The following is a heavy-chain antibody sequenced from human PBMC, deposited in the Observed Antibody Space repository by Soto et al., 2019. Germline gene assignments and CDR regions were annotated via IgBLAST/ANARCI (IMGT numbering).Heavy chain of an antibody. J-gene: IGHJ6*02. D-gene: IGHD2-8*01. Sequence: QVQLVESGGGLVKPGGSLRLSCAASGFTFSDYYMSWIRQAPGKGLEWVSYISSSGSTIYYADSVKGRFTISRDNAKNSLYLQMNSLRAEDTAVYYCARARYCTNGACSSVVWYYYGMDVWGQGTTVTVSS. CDR3: ARARYCTNGACSSVVWYYYGMDV. V-gene: IGHV3-11*01. CDR1: GFTFSDYY. CDR2: ISSSGSTI.